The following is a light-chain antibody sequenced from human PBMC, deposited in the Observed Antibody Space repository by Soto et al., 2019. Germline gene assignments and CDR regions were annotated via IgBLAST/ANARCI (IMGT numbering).Light chain of an antibody. V-gene: IGKV1-5*03. CDR2: KAS. CDR1: HSIISW. CDR3: QQYYSYPPWT. J-gene: IGKJ1*01. Sequence: DVQVTQSPSTLSASVGDRVTITCRASHSIISWLAWYQQKPWKAPKLLIYKASSLESGVPSRFSGSGSGTDFTLTISCLQSEDFATYYCQQYYSYPPWTFGQGTKVDIK.